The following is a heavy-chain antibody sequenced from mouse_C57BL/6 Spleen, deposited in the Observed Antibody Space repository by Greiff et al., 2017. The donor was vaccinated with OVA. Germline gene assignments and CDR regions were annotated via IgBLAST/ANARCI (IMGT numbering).Heavy chain of an antibody. V-gene: IGHV1-50*01. CDR2: IDPSDSYT. CDR3: ARSGYDGYAMDY. J-gene: IGHJ4*01. D-gene: IGHD2-3*01. Sequence: QVQLQQPGAELVKPGASVKLSCKASGYTFTSYWMQWVKQRPGQGLEWIGEIDPSDSYTNYNQKFKGKATLTVDKSSSTAYMQLSSLTSEDSAVYYCARSGYDGYAMDYWGQGTSVTVSS. CDR1: GYTFTSYW.